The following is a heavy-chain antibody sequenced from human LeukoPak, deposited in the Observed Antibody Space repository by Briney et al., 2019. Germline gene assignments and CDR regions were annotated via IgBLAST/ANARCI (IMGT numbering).Heavy chain of an antibody. Sequence: GGSLRLSCAASGFTFSSYSMNWVRQAPGKGLEWVSYISSGSSTIYFADSVKGRFTISRDNAKNSLYLQMNSLRAEDTALYYCARGARGVSGYYFDYWGQGTLVTVSS. J-gene: IGHJ4*02. CDR1: GFTFSSYS. V-gene: IGHV3-48*04. CDR2: ISSGSSTI. CDR3: ARGARGVSGYYFDY. D-gene: IGHD3-10*01.